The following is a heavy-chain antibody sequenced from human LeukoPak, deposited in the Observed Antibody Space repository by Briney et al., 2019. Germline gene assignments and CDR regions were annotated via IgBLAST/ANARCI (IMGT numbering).Heavy chain of an antibody. Sequence: GGSLRLSCAASGFTFSSYEMNWVRQAPGKGLEWVSYISSSGSTIYYADSVKGRFTISRDNAKNSLYLQMNSLRVEDTAVYYCARVAKFYYGSETYYFFEHWGQGTPVTASS. CDR2: ISSSGSTI. D-gene: IGHD3-10*01. CDR1: GFTFSSYE. CDR3: ARVAKFYYGSETYYFFEH. J-gene: IGHJ4*02. V-gene: IGHV3-48*03.